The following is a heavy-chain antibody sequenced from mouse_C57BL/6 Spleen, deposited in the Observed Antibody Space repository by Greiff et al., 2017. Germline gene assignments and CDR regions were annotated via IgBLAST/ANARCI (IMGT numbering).Heavy chain of an antibody. V-gene: IGHV1-19*01. J-gene: IGHJ2*01. Sequence: VQLKESGPVLVKPGASVKMSCKASGYTFTDYYMNWVKQSHGKSLEWIGVINPYNGGTSYNQKFKGKATLTVDKSSSTAYMELNSLTSEDSAVYYCARSAYYSNYVDYWGQGTTLTVSS. CDR3: ARSAYYSNYVDY. CDR1: GYTFTDYY. CDR2: INPYNGGT. D-gene: IGHD2-5*01.